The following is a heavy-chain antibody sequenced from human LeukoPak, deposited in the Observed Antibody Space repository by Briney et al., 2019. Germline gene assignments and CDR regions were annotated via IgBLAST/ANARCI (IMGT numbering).Heavy chain of an antibody. V-gene: IGHV3-23*01. CDR2: ISGSGGST. Sequence: GGSLRLSCAASGFTFSSYAMSWVRQAPGKRLEWVSAISGSGGSTYYADSVKGRFTISRDNSKNTLYLQMNSLRAEDTAVYYCAKGHEQQLALSDYWGQGTLVTVSS. CDR1: GFTFSSYA. D-gene: IGHD6-13*01. J-gene: IGHJ4*02. CDR3: AKGHEQQLALSDY.